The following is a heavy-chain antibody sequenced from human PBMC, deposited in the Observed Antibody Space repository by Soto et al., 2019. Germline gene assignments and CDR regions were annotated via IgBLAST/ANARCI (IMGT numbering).Heavy chain of an antibody. D-gene: IGHD2-2*01. CDR2: IYPADSDT. V-gene: IGHV5-51*01. CDR1: GYRFTTSW. CDR3: ATIAARFTRSLDF. Sequence: RGESLKISCQGSGYRFTTSWIGWVRQMPGKGLEWMGIIYPADSDTRYSPSFQGQVTISADKSTDTAYLQWNSLRASDTAMYYCATIAARFTRSLDFWGQGTLVTVSS. J-gene: IGHJ4*02.